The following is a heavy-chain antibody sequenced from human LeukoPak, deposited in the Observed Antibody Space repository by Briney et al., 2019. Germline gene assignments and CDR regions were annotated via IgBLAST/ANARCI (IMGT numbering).Heavy chain of an antibody. Sequence: SETLSLTCAVYGGSFSGYYWSWIRQPPGKGLEWIGEINHSGSTNYNPSLKSRVTISVDTSKNQFSLQLNSVTPEDTAVYYCAREPYSSSWYGTPDYYYYGMDVWGQGTTVTVSS. CDR3: AREPYSSSWYGTPDYYYYGMDV. CDR2: INHSGST. J-gene: IGHJ6*02. D-gene: IGHD6-13*01. V-gene: IGHV4-34*01. CDR1: GGSFSGYY.